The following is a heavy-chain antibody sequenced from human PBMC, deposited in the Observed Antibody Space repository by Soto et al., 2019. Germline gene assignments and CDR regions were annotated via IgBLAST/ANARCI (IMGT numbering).Heavy chain of an antibody. CDR1: GFTFSDHY. CDR2: TRNKANSYTT. J-gene: IGHJ3*02. CDR3: VSTGSLGAFDI. D-gene: IGHD2-8*02. Sequence: WGSLRLSCAASGFTFSDHYIDWFRHAPFKGLEWVGRTRNKANSYTTEYAASVKGRFTISRDDSKNSLYLQMNSLKTEDTAVYYCVSTGSLGAFDIWGQGTMVTVSS. V-gene: IGHV3-72*01.